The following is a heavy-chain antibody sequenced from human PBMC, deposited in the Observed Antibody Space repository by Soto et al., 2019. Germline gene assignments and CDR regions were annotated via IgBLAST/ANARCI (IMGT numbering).Heavy chain of an antibody. CDR2: IVVGSGNT. Sequence: ASVKVSCKASGFTFTSSAMQWVRQARGQRLEWIGWIVVGSGNTNYAQKFQDRVTITRDISTSTAYMELSSLRSEDTAVYYCARDYLHRYGVYYFDYWGQGTLVTVSS. V-gene: IGHV1-58*02. D-gene: IGHD5-18*01. CDR3: ARDYLHRYGVYYFDY. CDR1: GFTFTSSA. J-gene: IGHJ4*02.